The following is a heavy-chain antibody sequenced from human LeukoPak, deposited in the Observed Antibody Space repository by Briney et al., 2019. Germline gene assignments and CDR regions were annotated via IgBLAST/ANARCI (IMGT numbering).Heavy chain of an antibody. CDR2: IYFSGTT. D-gene: IGHD3-10*01. CDR1: GGSISSGNYY. Sequence: SETLSLTCSVSGGSISSGNYYWSWIRQHPGKGLEWIGYIYFSGTTYYNSSLKSRVIISRDTSKNQFSLKLSSVTAADTAVYYCARDGSGLLANYYYYGMDVWGQGTTVTVSS. V-gene: IGHV4-31*03. CDR3: ARDGSGLLANYYYYGMDV. J-gene: IGHJ6*02.